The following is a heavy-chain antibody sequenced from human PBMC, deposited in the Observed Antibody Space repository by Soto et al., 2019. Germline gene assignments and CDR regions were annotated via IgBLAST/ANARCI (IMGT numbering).Heavy chain of an antibody. CDR3: ARPHYDSNTFYYFFDY. CDR2: IFHGGST. CDR1: GGSFGGYF. Sequence: QVQLQQWGAGLLKPSETLSLTCAVYGGSFGGYFWSWIRQPPGKGLEWIGEIFHGGSTNYSPSLKSRVTISVDTSKNQFSLELSSVTAADTAVYYCARPHYDSNTFYYFFDYWGQGTLVTVSS. V-gene: IGHV4-34*12. J-gene: IGHJ4*02. D-gene: IGHD3-22*01.